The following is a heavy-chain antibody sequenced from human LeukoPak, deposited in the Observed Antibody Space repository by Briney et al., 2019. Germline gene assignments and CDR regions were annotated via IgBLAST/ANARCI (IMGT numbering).Heavy chain of an antibody. D-gene: IGHD4-17*01. Sequence: PGGSLRLSCAASGFTFSSYWMSWVRQAPGKGLEWVVNIKQDGSEKYYVDSVKGRFTISRDNAKNSLYLQMNSLRAEDTAVYYCAREMTTNYYYYGMDVWGQGTTVTVSS. CDR3: AREMTTNYYYYGMDV. CDR1: GFTFSSYW. V-gene: IGHV3-7*01. CDR2: IKQDGSEK. J-gene: IGHJ6*02.